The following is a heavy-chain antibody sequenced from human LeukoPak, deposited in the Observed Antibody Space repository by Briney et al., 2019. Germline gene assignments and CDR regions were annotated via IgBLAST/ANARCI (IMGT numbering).Heavy chain of an antibody. Sequence: GGSLRLSCAASTIGFSTYGMHWVRQAPGKGLEWVALIWYDGRKTYYADSMKGRFTISRDNSKNMLYLEMKSLRAEYTAVYYCVRDRWQLGFGGQGTLVTVSS. D-gene: IGHD5-24*01. V-gene: IGHV3-33*01. CDR3: VRDRWQLGF. CDR1: TIGFSTYG. CDR2: IWYDGRKT. J-gene: IGHJ4*02.